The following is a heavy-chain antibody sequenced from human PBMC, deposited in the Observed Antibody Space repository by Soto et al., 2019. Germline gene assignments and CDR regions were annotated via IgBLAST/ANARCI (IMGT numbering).Heavy chain of an antibody. Sequence: QLQLQESGSGLVKPSQTLSLTCAVSGGSISSNGYSWNWIRQPPGKGLEWIGYIYHSGSTYYNPSLKSRATISVDRSKNQFSLKLSSVTAADTAVYYCASRGPFYYFGMDVWGQGTTVTVSS. V-gene: IGHV4-30-2*01. D-gene: IGHD3-10*01. CDR3: ASRGPFYYFGMDV. J-gene: IGHJ6*02. CDR1: GGSISSNGYS. CDR2: IYHSGST.